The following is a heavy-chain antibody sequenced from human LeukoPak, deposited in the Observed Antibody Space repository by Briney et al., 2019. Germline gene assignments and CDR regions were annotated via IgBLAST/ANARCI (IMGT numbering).Heavy chain of an antibody. CDR2: IYSGGST. J-gene: IGHJ4*02. CDR1: GFTVISNY. D-gene: IGHD6-19*01. V-gene: IGHV3-66*01. Sequence: PGGSLRLSCAASGFTVISNYMSWVRQAPGKGLEWVSVIYSGGSTYYADSVKGRFTISRDNSKNTVYLQMNRLRAEDTAVYHCARVSGGNYDYWGQGTLVTVSS. CDR3: ARVSGGNYDY.